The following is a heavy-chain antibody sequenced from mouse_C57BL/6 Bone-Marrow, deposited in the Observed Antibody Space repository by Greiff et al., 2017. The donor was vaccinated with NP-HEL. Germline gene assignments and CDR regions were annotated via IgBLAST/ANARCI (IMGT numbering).Heavy chain of an antibody. CDR3: ARRYRGLYYYAMDY. D-gene: IGHD2-12*01. J-gene: IGHJ4*01. V-gene: IGHV5-17*01. Sequence: DVKLVESGGGLVKPGGSLKLSCAASGFTFSDYGMHWVRQAPEKGLAWVAYISSGSSTIYYADTVKGRFTISRDNAKNTLFLQMTRLRSEDTAMYYCARRYRGLYYYAMDYWGQGTSVTVSS. CDR1: GFTFSDYG. CDR2: ISSGSSTI.